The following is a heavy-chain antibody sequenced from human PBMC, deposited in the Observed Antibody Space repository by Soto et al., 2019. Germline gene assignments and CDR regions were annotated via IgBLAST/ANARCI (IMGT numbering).Heavy chain of an antibody. V-gene: IGHV1-8*01. D-gene: IGHD1-1*01. J-gene: IGHJ6*03. CDR1: GYTFTSYD. CDR3: AVGTTQYYYYYYYMDV. Sequence: ASVKVSCKASGYTFTSYDINWVRQATGQGLEWMGWMNPNSGNTGYAQKFQGRVTMTTDTSTSTAYMELRSLRSDDTAVYYCAVGTTQYYYYYYYMDVWGKGTTVTVSS. CDR2: MNPNSGNT.